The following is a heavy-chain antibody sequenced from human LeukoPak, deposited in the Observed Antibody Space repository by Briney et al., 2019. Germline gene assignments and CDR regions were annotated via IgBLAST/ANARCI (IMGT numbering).Heavy chain of an antibody. J-gene: IGHJ4*02. CDR2: INHSGST. V-gene: IGHV4-34*01. CDR3: ARPSGGTPFKRFDY. CDR1: GGSFSGYY. D-gene: IGHD1-14*01. Sequence: SETLSLTCAVYGGSFSGYYWSWIRQPPGKGLEWIGEINHSGSTNYNPSLKSRVTISVDTSKNQFSLKLTSVTAADTAVYYCARPSGGTPFKRFDYWGEGTLVTVSS.